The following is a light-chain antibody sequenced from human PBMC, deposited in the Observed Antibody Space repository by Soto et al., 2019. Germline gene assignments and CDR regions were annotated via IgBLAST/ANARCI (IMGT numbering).Light chain of an antibody. V-gene: IGLV1-40*01. CDR3: QSDDSSLCGFYV. J-gene: IGLJ1*01. CDR1: RSNIGAGYD. CDR2: ANS. Sequence: QSVLTQPPSVSGAPGQRVTISCTGSRSNIGAGYDVHWYQQLPGRAPKLLIYANSNRPSGVPDRFSGSRSGTSASLAIAGLQAEDDADYSCQSDDSSLCGFYVFGTGTKLTVL.